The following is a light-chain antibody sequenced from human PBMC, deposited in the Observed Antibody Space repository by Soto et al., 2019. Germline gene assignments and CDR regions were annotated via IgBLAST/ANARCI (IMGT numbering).Light chain of an antibody. CDR2: KVS. V-gene: IGKV2-30*01. J-gene: IGKJ2*01. CDR3: MRGTQWPAMYI. Sequence: DVVLTQSPVFLPVTLGQPASISCRSSESLGNSGGSTYLNWYHQRPGQSPRRLIYKVSNRDSGVPDRFSGSGSGTDFTLKISRVEAEDVGLYYCMRGTQWPAMYIFGQGTKLEIK. CDR1: ESLGNSGGSTY.